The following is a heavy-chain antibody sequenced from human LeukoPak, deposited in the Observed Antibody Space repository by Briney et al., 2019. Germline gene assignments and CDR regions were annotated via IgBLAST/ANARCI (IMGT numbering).Heavy chain of an antibody. Sequence: GGSLRLSCAASGFTFSSYSMNWVRQAPGKGLEWVSSISSSSSYIYYADSVKGRFTISRDNAKSSLYLQMNSLRAEDTAVYYCAREGTDCSGGSCYLYYYYYMDVWGKGTTVTVSS. CDR1: GFTFSSYS. CDR2: ISSSSSYI. J-gene: IGHJ6*03. D-gene: IGHD2-15*01. V-gene: IGHV3-21*01. CDR3: AREGTDCSGGSCYLYYYYYMDV.